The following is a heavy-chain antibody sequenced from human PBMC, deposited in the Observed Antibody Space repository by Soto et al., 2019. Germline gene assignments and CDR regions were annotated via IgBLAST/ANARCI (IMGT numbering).Heavy chain of an antibody. CDR1: GGSISSGGYY. Sequence: PSETLSLTCTVSGGSISSGGYYWSWIRQHPGKGLEWIGYIYYSGSTYYNPSLKSRVTISVDTSKNQFSLKLSSVTAADTAVYYCARGKAYNWNSPAVRLTRYYYYMDVWGKGTTVTVSS. D-gene: IGHD1-7*01. CDR3: ARGKAYNWNSPAVRLTRYYYYMDV. V-gene: IGHV4-31*03. CDR2: IYYSGST. J-gene: IGHJ6*03.